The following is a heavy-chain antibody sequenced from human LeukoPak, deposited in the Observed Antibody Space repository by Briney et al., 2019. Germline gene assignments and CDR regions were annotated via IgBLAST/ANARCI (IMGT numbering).Heavy chain of an antibody. CDR2: IKQDGSEK. V-gene: IGHV3-7*01. J-gene: IGHJ6*02. Sequence: GGSLRLSCAASGFTFSNYWMTLVRQAPGKGLEWVANIKQDGSEKYYVDSVKGRFTISRDNAKNSLYLQMNSLRAEDTAVYYCARSETTYYYDSSVYFYYYYGMDVWGQGTTVTVSS. CDR1: GFTFSNYW. D-gene: IGHD3-22*01. CDR3: ARSETTYYYDSSVYFYYYYGMDV.